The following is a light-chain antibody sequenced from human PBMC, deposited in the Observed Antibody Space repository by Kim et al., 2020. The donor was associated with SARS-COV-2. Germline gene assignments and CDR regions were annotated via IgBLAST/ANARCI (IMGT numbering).Light chain of an antibody. Sequence: VSPGERATLSCRASQSVGSNLAWYQQKPGQAPRLLIYGASNRASGIPARFRGTGSGTEFALTISSLQSEDFVIYYCHQYNDWPETFGHGTKVDIK. CDR2: GAS. V-gene: IGKV3-15*01. CDR1: QSVGSN. CDR3: HQYNDWPET. J-gene: IGKJ1*01.